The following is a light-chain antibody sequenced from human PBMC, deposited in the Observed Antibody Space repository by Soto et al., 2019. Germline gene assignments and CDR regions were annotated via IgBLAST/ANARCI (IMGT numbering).Light chain of an antibody. CDR2: GNN. J-gene: IGLJ2*01. Sequence: QSVLTQPPSVSGAPGQRVTISCTGSGSNIGAGYDVHWYQQLPGTAPKLLIYGNNNRPSGVPDRFSGSKSDTSASLAITGLQAEDEADYYCQSFDSSLSGVVFGGGTKLTVL. V-gene: IGLV1-40*01. CDR1: GSNIGAGYD. CDR3: QSFDSSLSGVV.